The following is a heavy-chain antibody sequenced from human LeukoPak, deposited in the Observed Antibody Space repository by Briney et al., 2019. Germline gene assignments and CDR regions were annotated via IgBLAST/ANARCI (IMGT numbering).Heavy chain of an antibody. CDR1: GGSISSYY. J-gene: IGHJ3*02. Sequence: SETLSLTCTVSGGSISSYYWSWIRQPPGKGLEWIGYIYYSGSTNYNPSLKSRVTISVDTSKNQFSLKLSSVTAADTAVYYCARITRGLLWFGELLLGAFDIWGQGTMVTVSS. D-gene: IGHD3-10*01. CDR2: IYYSGST. V-gene: IGHV4-59*12. CDR3: ARITRGLLWFGELLLGAFDI.